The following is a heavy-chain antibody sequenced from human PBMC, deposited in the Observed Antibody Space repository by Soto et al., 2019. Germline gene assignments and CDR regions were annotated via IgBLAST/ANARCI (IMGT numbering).Heavy chain of an antibody. CDR2: IYSGGST. CDR3: ARDSHPRYCSGGSCSTYFDY. D-gene: IGHD2-15*01. V-gene: IGHV3-53*01. Sequence: GGSLRLSCAVSGFTVSGNYMSWVRQAPGKGPEWVSVIYSGGSTYYAASVKGRFTISRDNSKNTLYLQTNSLRAEDTAVYYCARDSHPRYCSGGSCSTYFDYWGQGTLVTVSS. CDR1: GFTVSGNY. J-gene: IGHJ4*02.